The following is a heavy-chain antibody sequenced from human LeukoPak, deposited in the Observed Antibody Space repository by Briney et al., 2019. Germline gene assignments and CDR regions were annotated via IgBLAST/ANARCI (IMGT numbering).Heavy chain of an antibody. V-gene: IGHV4-4*02. CDR3: TTAFGYSRD. CDR1: GGSISSSW. J-gene: IGHJ4*02. Sequence: SETLSLTCAVSGGSISSSWWSWVPQSPGKGVEWVGEISHSGTTNYNPSLKSRITISGEKSQNQFSLELSSVTTADTAVYYCTTAFGYSRDWGQGTLVTVSS. CDR2: ISHSGTT. D-gene: IGHD6-13*01.